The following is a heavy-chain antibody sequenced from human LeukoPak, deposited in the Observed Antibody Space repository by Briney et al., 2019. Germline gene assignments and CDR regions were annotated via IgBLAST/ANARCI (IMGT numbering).Heavy chain of an antibody. V-gene: IGHV4-39*01. Sequence: SETLSVTCTVSGDSISSSSYDWGWIRQPPGKGLEWIGSIYYSGSTFYNPSLKSRVTISVDTSKNQFSLKLSSVTAADTAVYYCARQGMWLLLRLGDLQHWGQGPLVTVSS. J-gene: IGHJ1*01. CDR2: IYYSGST. D-gene: IGHD3-3*01. CDR3: ARQGMWLLLRLGDLQH. CDR1: GDSISSSSYD.